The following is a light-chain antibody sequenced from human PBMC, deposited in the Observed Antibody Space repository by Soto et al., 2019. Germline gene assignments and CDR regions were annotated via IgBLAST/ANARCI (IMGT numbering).Light chain of an antibody. CDR2: TTN. Sequence: QSELTQPHSASGTPGQRVTITCSGSSSNIGTSSVHWCQQRPGTAPRLLISTTNQRPSGVPERFSGSKSGTSPSLAISGPQSEDEADYYCAAWDDSLNGHVFGTGTKLTVL. J-gene: IGLJ1*01. CDR1: SSNIGTSS. CDR3: AAWDDSLNGHV. V-gene: IGLV1-44*01.